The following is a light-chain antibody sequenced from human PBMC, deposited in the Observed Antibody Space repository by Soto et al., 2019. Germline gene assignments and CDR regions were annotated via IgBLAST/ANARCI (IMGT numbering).Light chain of an antibody. J-gene: IGKJ3*01. CDR2: DAS. CDR3: LQRSNGLFT. Sequence: EIVLTQSPATLSLSPGERATLSCRASQSVSSYLAWYQQKHGQAPRLLIYDASNRATGISARFSGRGSGTDFTLNISSLEPEDFAFSYCLQRSNGLFTFGSGTKVDSK. V-gene: IGKV3-11*01. CDR1: QSVSSY.